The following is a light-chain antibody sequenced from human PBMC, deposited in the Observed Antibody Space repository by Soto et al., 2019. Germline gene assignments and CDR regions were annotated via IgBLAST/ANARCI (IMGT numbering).Light chain of an antibody. J-gene: IGKJ4*01. CDR2: GAS. Sequence: EIVLTQSPGTLSLSPGERATLSCRASQSVSSSYLAWYQQKPDQAPRLLIYGASSRATGIPDRFSGSGSGTDFTLTISRLEPXXXXXXXXXXXXXXXLXFGGGTKVEIK. CDR1: QSVSSSY. V-gene: IGKV3-20*01. CDR3: XXXXXXXLX.